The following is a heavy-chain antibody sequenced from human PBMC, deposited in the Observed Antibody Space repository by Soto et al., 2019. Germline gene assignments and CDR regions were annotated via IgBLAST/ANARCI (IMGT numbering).Heavy chain of an antibody. CDR1: GFTFSSYG. V-gene: IGHV3-33*01. Sequence: GGSLRLSCAASGFTFSSYGMHWVRQAPGKGLEWVAVIWYDGSNKYYADSVKGRFTISRDNSKNTLYLQMNSLRAEDTAVYYCARGGQQLVEWGDYWGQGTLVTVS. D-gene: IGHD6-6*01. J-gene: IGHJ4*02. CDR2: IWYDGSNK. CDR3: ARGGQQLVEWGDY.